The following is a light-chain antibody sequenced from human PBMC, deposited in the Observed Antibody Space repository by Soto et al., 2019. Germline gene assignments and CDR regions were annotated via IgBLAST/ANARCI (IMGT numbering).Light chain of an antibody. CDR2: DAS. Sequence: EIVLTQSPATLSLSPGERATLSCMASRSVSIYLAWYQQKPGQAPRLLIYDASNRATGIPARFSGSGSGTDFTLTISSLEPEDFAVYYCQQRSNWPPITFGQGTRLEIK. CDR3: QQRSNWPPIT. J-gene: IGKJ5*01. V-gene: IGKV3-11*01. CDR1: RSVSIY.